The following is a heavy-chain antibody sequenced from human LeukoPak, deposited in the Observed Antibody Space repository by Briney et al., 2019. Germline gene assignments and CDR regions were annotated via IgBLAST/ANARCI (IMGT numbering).Heavy chain of an antibody. J-gene: IGHJ4*02. V-gene: IGHV1-69*13. CDR1: GGTFSSYA. CDR3: ARGIAARLVPDY. D-gene: IGHD6-6*01. CDR2: IIPIFGTA. Sequence: ASVKVSCKASGGTFSSYAISWVRQAPGQGLEWMGGIIPIFGTANYAQKFQGRVTITADESTSTAYMELSSLRSEDTAVYYCARGIAARLVPDYWGQGTLVTVSS.